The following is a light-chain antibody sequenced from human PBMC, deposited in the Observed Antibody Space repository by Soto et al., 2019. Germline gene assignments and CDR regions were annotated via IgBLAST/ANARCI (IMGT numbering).Light chain of an antibody. CDR2: YGD. Sequence: QLVLTQPPSVSEAPRQRVTISCSGSSSNIGNNAVNWYQQLPGKAPKLLIYYGDLLPSGVSDRFSGSKSDTSASLAISGLQSEDEADYYCAAWDDSLNGVVFGGGTKLTVL. CDR1: SSNIGNNA. V-gene: IGLV1-36*01. CDR3: AAWDDSLNGVV. J-gene: IGLJ2*01.